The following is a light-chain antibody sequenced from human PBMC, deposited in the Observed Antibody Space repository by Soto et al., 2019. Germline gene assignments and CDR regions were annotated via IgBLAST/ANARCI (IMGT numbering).Light chain of an antibody. CDR1: QSVGRNY. Sequence: EIVLTQSPGTLSLSPGEGATLSCRASQSVGRNYLAWFQQPPGPPPRLLISGASSRAAGSPDKFSGSGSGTVFTLTISRLDPEDFAAYFCQQYAEAPITFGQGTRLEIK. CDR3: QQYAEAPIT. V-gene: IGKV3-20*01. J-gene: IGKJ5*01. CDR2: GAS.